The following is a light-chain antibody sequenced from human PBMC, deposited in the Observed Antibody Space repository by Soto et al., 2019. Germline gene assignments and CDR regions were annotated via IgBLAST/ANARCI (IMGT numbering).Light chain of an antibody. J-gene: IGKJ5*01. V-gene: IGKV3-15*01. Sequence: VSTWSPAAVSGSRGGRATLSCRAAQGVTTNFAWYQKKPGQYPRILIYDVSIRATGVPAGFSGSGSETDFNLTISGLQSEDSAVYVCQQYNNWTFSFGQRTRLEIK. CDR1: QGVTTN. CDR3: QQYNNWTFS. CDR2: DVS.